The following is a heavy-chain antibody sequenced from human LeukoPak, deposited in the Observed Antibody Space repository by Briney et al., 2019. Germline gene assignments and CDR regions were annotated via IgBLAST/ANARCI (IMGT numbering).Heavy chain of an antibody. V-gene: IGHV1-2*02. Sequence: PAASVKVSCKASGYTFTGYYMHWVRQAPGQGLEWMGWINPNSGGTNYAQKFQGRVTMTRDTSISTAYMEVSRLRSDDTAVYYCARDRRLLPSVAAAGIGYWGQGTLVTVSS. CDR2: INPNSGGT. CDR3: ARDRRLLPSVAAAGIGY. J-gene: IGHJ4*02. D-gene: IGHD6-13*01. CDR1: GYTFTGYY.